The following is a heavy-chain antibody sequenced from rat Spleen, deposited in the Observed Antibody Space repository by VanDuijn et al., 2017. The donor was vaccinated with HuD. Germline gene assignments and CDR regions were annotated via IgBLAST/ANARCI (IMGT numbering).Heavy chain of an antibody. D-gene: IGHD1-11*01. J-gene: IGHJ1*01. CDR1: GFTFSNYD. V-gene: IGHV5S13*01. CDR3: ARHAVRRPTDWYFDF. CDR2: ISTGGGKT. Sequence: EVQLVESGGGLVRPGRSLKLSCAASGFTFSNYDMAWIRQAPTKGLEWIASISTGGGKTSYRDSVKGRFTISRDNAKNTQYLQMDSLRSEDTATYYCARHAVRRPTDWYFDFWGPGTMVTVSS.